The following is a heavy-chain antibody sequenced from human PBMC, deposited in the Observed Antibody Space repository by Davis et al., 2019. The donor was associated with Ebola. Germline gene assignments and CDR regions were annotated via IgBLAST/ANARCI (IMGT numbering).Heavy chain of an antibody. V-gene: IGHV3-74*01. J-gene: IGHJ4*02. D-gene: IGHD3-22*01. CDR1: GFTFSRYW. CDR2: ISSDGGIT. Sequence: GESLKISCAASGFTFSRYWMHWVRQAPGKGLVYVSRISSDGGITSYADSVKGRFTISRDNSKNTLYLQMNSLRAEDTAVYYCANYDSSGYYRAEDYWGQGTLVTVSS. CDR3: ANYDSSGYYRAEDY.